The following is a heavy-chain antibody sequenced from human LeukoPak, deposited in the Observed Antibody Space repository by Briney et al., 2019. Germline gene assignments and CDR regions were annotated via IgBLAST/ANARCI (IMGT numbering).Heavy chain of an antibody. CDR1: GFTFSSYS. J-gene: IGHJ4*02. V-gene: IGHV3-21*01. Sequence: GGSLRLSCAASGFTFSSYSMNWVRQAPGKGLEWVSSISSTSSYIYYADSVKGRFTISRDNAKDSMYLQMNSLRAEDTAVYYCARASIAVAAGLQYWGQGTLVTVSS. CDR2: ISSTSSYI. CDR3: ARASIAVAAGLQY. D-gene: IGHD6-19*01.